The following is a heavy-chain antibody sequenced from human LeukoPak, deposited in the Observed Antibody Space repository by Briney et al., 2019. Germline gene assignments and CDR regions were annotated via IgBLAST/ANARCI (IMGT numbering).Heavy chain of an antibody. CDR3: AKDPYYYGSGFPPNYFDD. V-gene: IGHV3-30*04. J-gene: IGHJ4*02. CDR1: GFTFSSYA. Sequence: GRSLRLSCAASGFTFSSYAMHWVRQAPGKGLEWVAVISYDGSNKYYADPVKGRFTIYRDNSKNTLYLEMNSLRAEDTAVYYCAKDPYYYGSGFPPNYFDDWGQGTLVTVSS. CDR2: ISYDGSNK. D-gene: IGHD3-10*01.